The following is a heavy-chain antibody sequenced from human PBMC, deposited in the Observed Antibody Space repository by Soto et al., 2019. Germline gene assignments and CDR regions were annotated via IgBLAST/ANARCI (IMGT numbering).Heavy chain of an antibody. CDR1: GFTFSSYS. V-gene: IGHV3-21*01. CDR3: ATSSVYGDYVVVIGGAFDI. Sequence: GGSLRLSCAASGFTFSSYSMSWVRQAPGKGLEWVSSISSSSSYIYYADSVKGRFTISRDNAKNSLYLQMNSLRAEDTAVYYCATSSVYGDYVVVIGGAFDIWGQGTMVTVSS. J-gene: IGHJ3*02. CDR2: ISSSSSYI. D-gene: IGHD4-17*01.